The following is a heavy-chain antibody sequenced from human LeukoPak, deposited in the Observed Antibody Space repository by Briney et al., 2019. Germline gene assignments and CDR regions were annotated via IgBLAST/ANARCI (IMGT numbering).Heavy chain of an antibody. J-gene: IGHJ4*02. CDR1: GFTFSSYA. D-gene: IGHD6-13*01. Sequence: GGSLRLSCAASGFTFSSYAMSWVRQAPGKGLEWVSAINSRGDYTYYADSVKGRFTISRDNSKNTLYLQVNNLRVEDTAVFYCAKRSIAAAGTFGLGYFDYWGQGILVTVSS. V-gene: IGHV3-23*01. CDR3: AKRSIAAAGTFGLGYFDY. CDR2: INSRGDYT.